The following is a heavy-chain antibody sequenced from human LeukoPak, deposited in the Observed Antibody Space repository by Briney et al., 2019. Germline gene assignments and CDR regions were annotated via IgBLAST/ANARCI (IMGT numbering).Heavy chain of an antibody. D-gene: IGHD2-8*02. CDR2: ISGSGGST. Sequence: GGSLRLSCAASGFTFTSYRMNWVRQAPGKGLEWVSAISGSGGSTYYADSVKGRFTISRDNSKNTLYLQMNSLRAEDTAVYYCAKDLRLGVSKGFDYWGQGTLVTVSS. CDR3: AKDLRLGVSKGFDY. CDR1: GFTFTSYR. V-gene: IGHV3-23*01. J-gene: IGHJ4*02.